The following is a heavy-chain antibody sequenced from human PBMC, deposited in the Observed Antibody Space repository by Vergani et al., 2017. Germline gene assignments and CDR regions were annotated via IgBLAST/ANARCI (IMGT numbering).Heavy chain of an antibody. Sequence: QVQLQESGPGLVKPSETLSLTCTVSGGSISSYYWSWIRQPPGKGLEWIGYIYYSGSTNYNPSLKSRVTISVDTSKNQFSLKLSSVTAADTAVYYCARAQGPPFSRNWFDPWGQGTLVTVSS. CDR2: IYYSGST. D-gene: IGHD3-3*01. V-gene: IGHV4-59*12. CDR3: ARAQGPPFSRNWFDP. J-gene: IGHJ5*02. CDR1: GGSISSYY.